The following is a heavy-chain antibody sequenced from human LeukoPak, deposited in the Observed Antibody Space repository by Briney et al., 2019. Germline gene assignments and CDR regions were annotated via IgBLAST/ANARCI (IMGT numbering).Heavy chain of an antibody. J-gene: IGHJ4*02. D-gene: IGHD1-26*01. CDR2: INPNSGGT. Sequence: ASVKVSCKASGYTFTSYAMNWVRQAPGQGLEWMGWINPNSGGTNYAQKFQGRVTMTRDTSISTAYMELSRLRSDDTAVYYCARVSGSYLYYFDYWGQGTLVTVSS. CDR3: ARVSGSYLYYFDY. CDR1: GYTFTSYA. V-gene: IGHV1-2*02.